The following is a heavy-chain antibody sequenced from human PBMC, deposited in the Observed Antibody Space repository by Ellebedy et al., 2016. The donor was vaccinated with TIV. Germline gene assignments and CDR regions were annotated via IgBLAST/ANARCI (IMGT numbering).Heavy chain of an antibody. CDR1: GDSINSYY. Sequence: SETLSLTCTVSGDSINSYYWAWIRQPPGKGLEWIGHIYYSGSTNYNPSLKSRVTISVDTSKNQFSLKLSSATAADTAVCYCARFEDYGELGSWFDPWGQGTLVTVSS. J-gene: IGHJ5*02. CDR2: IYYSGST. CDR3: ARFEDYGELGSWFDP. V-gene: IGHV4-59*08. D-gene: IGHD4-17*01.